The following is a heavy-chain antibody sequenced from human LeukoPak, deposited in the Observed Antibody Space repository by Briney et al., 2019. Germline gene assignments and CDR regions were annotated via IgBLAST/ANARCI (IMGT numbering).Heavy chain of an antibody. D-gene: IGHD6-13*01. V-gene: IGHV1-69*13. CDR1: GGTFSSYA. J-gene: IGHJ4*02. CDR2: IIPIFGTA. CDR3: ARVGERSSIDY. Sequence: ASVKVSCKASGGTFSSYAISWVRQAPGQGGEWMGGIIPIFGTANYAQKFHGRVTITADESTSTAYMELSSLRSEYTAVYYCARVGERSSIDYWGQGTLVTVPS.